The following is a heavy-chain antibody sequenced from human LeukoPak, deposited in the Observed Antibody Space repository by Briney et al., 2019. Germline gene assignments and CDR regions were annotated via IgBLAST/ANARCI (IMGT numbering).Heavy chain of an antibody. CDR2: ISSISSYI. Sequence: GGPLRFSCAASGFTFSSYSMNWVRKAPGKGLEWVYSISSISSYIYYADSVKGRFTISRDNAKNSLYLQMNSLRAEDTAVYYCARDHSPRIPSLSIAAAGDNWFDPWGQGTLVTVSS. CDR3: ARDHSPRIPSLSIAAAGDNWFDP. CDR1: GFTFSSYS. D-gene: IGHD6-13*01. V-gene: IGHV3-21*01. J-gene: IGHJ5*02.